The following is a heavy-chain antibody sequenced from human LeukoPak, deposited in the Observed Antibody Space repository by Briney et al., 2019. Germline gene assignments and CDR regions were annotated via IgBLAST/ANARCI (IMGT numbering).Heavy chain of an antibody. CDR2: INPNSGGT. D-gene: IGHD3-16*02. CDR1: GYTFTGYY. CDR3: ESDLMGIIMFGGVIVQNIPFEY. V-gene: IGHV1-2*06. J-gene: IGHJ4*01. Sequence: ASVKVSCKASGYTFTGYYMHWVRQAPGQGLEWMGRINPNSGGTNYAQKFQGRVTMTRDTSISTAYMELSRLRSDDTAVYYSESDLMGIIMFGGVIVQNIPFEYWGQGTLVTVSS.